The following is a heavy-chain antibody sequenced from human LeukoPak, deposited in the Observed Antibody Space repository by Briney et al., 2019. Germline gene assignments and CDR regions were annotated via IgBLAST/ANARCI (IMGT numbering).Heavy chain of an antibody. CDR1: GFTLSSYW. D-gene: IGHD2-2*01. V-gene: IGHV3-7*03. CDR2: IKQDGSEK. CDR3: AKDSGPGYCSSTSCYLEAEYFQH. Sequence: GGSLRLSCAASGFTLSSYWMSWVRQAPGKGLEWVANIKQDGSEKYYVDSVKGRFTISRDNAKNSLYLQMNSLRAEDTALYYCAKDSGPGYCSSTSCYLEAEYFQHWGQGTLVTVSS. J-gene: IGHJ1*01.